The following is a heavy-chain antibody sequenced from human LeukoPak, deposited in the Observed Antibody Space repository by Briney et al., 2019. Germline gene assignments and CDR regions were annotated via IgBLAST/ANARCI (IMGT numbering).Heavy chain of an antibody. CDR3: ASQWLTGRVMTA. V-gene: IGHV4-34*01. J-gene: IGHJ5*02. Sequence: PSETLSLTCAVYGGSFSGHYWSWIRQPPGKGLEWIGEINHSGSTKYNPSLQSRVTISVDTSKNQFSLKQKSVTAADTAVYYCASQWLTGRVMTAWGQGTLVTVSS. CDR2: INHSGST. CDR1: GGSFSGHY. D-gene: IGHD3-9*01.